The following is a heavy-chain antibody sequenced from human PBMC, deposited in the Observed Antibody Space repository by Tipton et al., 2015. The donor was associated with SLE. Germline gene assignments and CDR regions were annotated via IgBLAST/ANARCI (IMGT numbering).Heavy chain of an antibody. J-gene: IGHJ3*02. CDR2: TYHSGGT. CDR3: VRELDTFDI. Sequence: TLSLTCAVSGGSISRSNWWSWVRQPPGKGLEWIGETYHSGGTNYNPSLKSRVTMSVDTSRNQFSLKLSSVTAADTAVYYCVRELDTFDIWGQGTMVTVSS. CDR1: GGSISRSNW. V-gene: IGHV4-4*02.